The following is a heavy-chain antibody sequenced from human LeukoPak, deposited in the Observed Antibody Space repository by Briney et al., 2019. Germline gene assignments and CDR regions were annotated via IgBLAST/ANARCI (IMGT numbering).Heavy chain of an antibody. D-gene: IGHD4-17*01. Sequence: SETLSLTCTVSGGSISSYYWSWMRQPPGKGLEWIGYIYYSGSTNYNPSLKSRVTISVDTSKNQFSLKLSSVTAADTAVYYCARGRYGDYWYFDLWGRGTLVTVSS. CDR3: ARGRYGDYWYFDL. V-gene: IGHV4-59*01. CDR1: GGSISSYY. J-gene: IGHJ2*01. CDR2: IYYSGST.